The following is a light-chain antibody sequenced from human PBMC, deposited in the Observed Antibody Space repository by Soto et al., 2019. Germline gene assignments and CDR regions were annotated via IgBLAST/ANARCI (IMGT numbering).Light chain of an antibody. Sequence: QSVVTQEPSLTVSPGGTVTLTCGSNTGAVTSGHYPYWFQQKPGQAPRTLIYDTSNKHSWTPARFSGSLLGGKAALTLSGAQPEVEADYYCLLSYRGVGVFGGGPMLTVL. CDR3: LLSYRGVGV. CDR2: DTS. CDR1: TGAVTSGHY. J-gene: IGLJ2*01. V-gene: IGLV7-46*01.